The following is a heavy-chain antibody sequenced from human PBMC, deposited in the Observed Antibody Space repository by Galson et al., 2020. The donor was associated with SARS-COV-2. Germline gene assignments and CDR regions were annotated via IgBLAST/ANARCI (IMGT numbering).Heavy chain of an antibody. D-gene: IGHD3-22*01. V-gene: IGHV3-7*05. Sequence: GGPLRLSCVASEFTSQYYWMTWVRQAPGKGLEWVANIKRDGTEKYYVASVKGRFTISRDNAKNSLYLQMNSLRAEDTAVYYCAREADYYDSSGLVGEDYYYYYGMDVWGQGTTVIVSS. J-gene: IGHJ6*02. CDR2: IKRDGTEK. CDR1: EFTSQYYW. CDR3: AREADYYDSSGLVGEDYYYYYGMDV.